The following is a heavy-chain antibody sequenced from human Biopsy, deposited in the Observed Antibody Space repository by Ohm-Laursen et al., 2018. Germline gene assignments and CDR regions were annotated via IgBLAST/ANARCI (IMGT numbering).Heavy chain of an antibody. CDR2: ISGYNGNT. J-gene: IGHJ6*02. CDR1: GYMFYSYG. V-gene: IGHV1-18*01. D-gene: IGHD3-10*01. Sequence: SVKVSCKVSGYMFYSYGVSWVRLAPGQGPEWMGWISGYNGNTNYPQSLQGRVTLTTDASSSTAYMELRGLRSDDTAVYYCTRDRHHAAGSYAGMDVWGQGTTVTVSS. CDR3: TRDRHHAAGSYAGMDV.